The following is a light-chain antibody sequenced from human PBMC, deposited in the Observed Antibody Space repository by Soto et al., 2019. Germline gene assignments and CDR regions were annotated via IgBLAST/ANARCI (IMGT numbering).Light chain of an antibody. Sequence: EIVLTQSPANLSLSPGERTTLSCSVSQSVSSYLAWYQQKPGQAPSLLIYDASNRATGIPARFSGSGSGTDFTLTISSLEPEDFAVYYCQQRSNWPPITVGQGTRLEIK. CDR1: QSVSSY. CDR2: DAS. J-gene: IGKJ5*01. V-gene: IGKV3-11*01. CDR3: QQRSNWPPIT.